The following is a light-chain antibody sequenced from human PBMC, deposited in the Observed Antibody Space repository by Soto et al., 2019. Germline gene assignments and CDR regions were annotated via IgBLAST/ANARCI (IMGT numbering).Light chain of an antibody. Sequence: EIVLTQSPGTLSLSPGERATLSCRASQSVSSSYLAWYQQKPGQAPTLLIYGASTRATGIPDRFSGSGSGTDFTLTISRLEPEDFAVYYCQQYGSSPLYTFGKGT. V-gene: IGKV3-20*01. CDR3: QQYGSSPLYT. CDR1: QSVSSSY. J-gene: IGKJ2*01. CDR2: GAS.